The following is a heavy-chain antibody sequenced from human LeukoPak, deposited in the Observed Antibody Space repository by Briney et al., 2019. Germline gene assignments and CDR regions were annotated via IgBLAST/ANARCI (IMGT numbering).Heavy chain of an antibody. CDR3: ARGLSGGYASRYYYYYYMDV. D-gene: IGHD6-25*01. J-gene: IGHJ6*03. Sequence: SETLSLTCTVSGGSISSGSYYWSWIRQPAGKGLEWIGRIYTSGSTNYNPSLKSRVTISVDTSKNQFSLKLSSVTAADTAVYYCARGLSGGYASRYYYYYYMDVWGKGTTVTVSS. CDR1: GGSISSGSYY. CDR2: IYTSGST. V-gene: IGHV4-61*02.